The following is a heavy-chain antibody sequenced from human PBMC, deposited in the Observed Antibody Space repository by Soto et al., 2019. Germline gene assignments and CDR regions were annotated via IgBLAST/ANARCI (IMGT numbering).Heavy chain of an antibody. V-gene: IGHV5-51*01. CDR2: IYPGDSDT. Sequence: PGESLKISCKGSGYSFTSYWIGWVRQMPGKGLEWMGIIYPGDSDTRYSPSFQGQVTISADKSISTAYLQWSSLKASDTAMYYCARLRFLEWLSHEVWFDPWGQGTLVTVSS. D-gene: IGHD3-3*01. CDR3: ARLRFLEWLSHEVWFDP. J-gene: IGHJ5*02. CDR1: GYSFTSYW.